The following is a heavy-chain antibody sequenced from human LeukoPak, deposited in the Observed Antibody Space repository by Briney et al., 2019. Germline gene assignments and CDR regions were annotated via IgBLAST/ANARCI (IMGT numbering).Heavy chain of an antibody. V-gene: IGHV3-48*03. CDR1: GSTFSSYE. CDR3: ARVRIGQSKLLRRMDV. D-gene: IGHD4-17*01. J-gene: IGHJ6*02. Sequence: GGSLRLSCAASGSTFSSYEMNWVRQAPGKGLEWVSYISSSGSTIYYADSVKGRFTISRDNAKNSLYLQMNSLRAEDTAVYYCARVRIGQSKLLRRMDVWGQGTTVTVSS. CDR2: ISSSGSTI.